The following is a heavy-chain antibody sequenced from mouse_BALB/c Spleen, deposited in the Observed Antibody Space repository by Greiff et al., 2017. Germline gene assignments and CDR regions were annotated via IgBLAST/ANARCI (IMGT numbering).Heavy chain of an antibody. CDR3: ARGYDYEGAWFAY. CDR2: ISYDGSN. CDR1: GYSITSGYY. Sequence: EVQLQESGPGLVKPSQSLSLTCSVTGYSITSGYYWNWIRQFPGNKLEWMGYISYDGSNNYNPSLKNRISITRDTSKNQFFLKLNSVTTEDTATYYCARGYDYEGAWFAYWGQGTLVTVSA. D-gene: IGHD2-4*01. J-gene: IGHJ3*01. V-gene: IGHV3-6*02.